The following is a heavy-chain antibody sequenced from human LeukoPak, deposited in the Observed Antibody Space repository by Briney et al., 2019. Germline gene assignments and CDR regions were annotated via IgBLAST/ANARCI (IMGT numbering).Heavy chain of an antibody. CDR3: ARELIDTMIEEYYFDY. D-gene: IGHD3-22*01. CDR1: GYTFTSYG. V-gene: IGHV1-18*01. Sequence: APVKVSCKASGYTFTSYGISWVRQAPGQGLEWMGWISAYNGNTNYAQKLQGRVTMTTDTSTSTAYMELRSLRSDDTAVYYCARELIDTMIEEYYFDYWGQGTLVTVSS. CDR2: ISAYNGNT. J-gene: IGHJ4*02.